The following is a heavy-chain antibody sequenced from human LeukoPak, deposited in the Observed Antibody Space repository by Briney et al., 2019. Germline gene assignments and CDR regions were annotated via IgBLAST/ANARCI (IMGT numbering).Heavy chain of an antibody. CDR2: ISGSGGST. J-gene: IGHJ4*02. D-gene: IGHD6-13*01. Sequence: SGGSLRLSCAASGFTFSSYAMSWVRQAPGKGLEWVSAISGSGGSTYYADSVKGRFTISRDNSKNTLYLQMNSLRAEDTAVYYCAKDPRGAADVSPPHPVDYWGQGTLVTVSS. CDR1: GFTFSSYA. V-gene: IGHV3-23*01. CDR3: AKDPRGAADVSPPHPVDY.